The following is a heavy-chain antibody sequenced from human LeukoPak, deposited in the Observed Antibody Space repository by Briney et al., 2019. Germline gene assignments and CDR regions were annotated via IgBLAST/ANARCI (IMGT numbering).Heavy chain of an antibody. D-gene: IGHD3-10*01. J-gene: IGHJ4*02. CDR3: ARGTIGGFVVRGVLKHRRSFDY. CDR2: INHSGST. CDR1: GGSFSGYY. V-gene: IGHV4-34*01. Sequence: SETLSLTCAVYGGSFSGYYWSWIRQPPGKGLEWIGEINHSGSTNYNPSLKSRVTISVDTSKNQFSLKLSSVTAADTAVYYCARGTIGGFVVRGVLKHRRSFDYWGQGTLVTVSS.